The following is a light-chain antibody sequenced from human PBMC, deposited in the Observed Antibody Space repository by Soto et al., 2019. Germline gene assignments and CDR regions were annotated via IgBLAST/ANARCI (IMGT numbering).Light chain of an antibody. Sequence: QSALTQPASVSGSPGQSITISCTGTSSDVGGYKYVSWYQQHTGKAPKLMIYEVSNRPSGVSNRFSGSKSGNTASLTISGLQAEDEADYYCSSYTSSSTKLFGGGTKLTVL. CDR2: EVS. CDR1: SSDVGGYKY. V-gene: IGLV2-14*01. CDR3: SSYTSSSTKL. J-gene: IGLJ3*02.